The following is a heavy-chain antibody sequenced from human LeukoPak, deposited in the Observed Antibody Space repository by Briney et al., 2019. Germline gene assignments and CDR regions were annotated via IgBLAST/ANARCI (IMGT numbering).Heavy chain of an antibody. V-gene: IGHV1-69*01. J-gene: IGHJ5*02. Sequence: SVKVSCKASGGTFSSYAISWVRQAPGQGLEWMGGIIPIFGTANYAQKFQGRVTITADESTSTAYMELSSLRSEDTAVYYCARSGMYYYDSSGYQGWFDPWGQGTLVTVSS. CDR1: GGTFSSYA. CDR2: IIPIFGTA. CDR3: ARSGMYYYDSSGYQGWFDP. D-gene: IGHD3-22*01.